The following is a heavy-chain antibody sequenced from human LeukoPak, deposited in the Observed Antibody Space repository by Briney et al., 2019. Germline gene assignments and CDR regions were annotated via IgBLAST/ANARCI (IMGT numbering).Heavy chain of an antibody. D-gene: IGHD7-27*01. J-gene: IGHJ6*02. CDR3: IRIRTGEHQYGMDV. CDR1: GFPFSTYD. V-gene: IGHV3-13*01. CDR2: IDSVGNT. Sequence: GRSLRLSCAAAGFPFSTYDMHWVRQTPGKGLDWVSAIDSVGNTYYSGSVKGRFTISRENAKTSLYLQMNSLRDGDTAVYYCIRIRTGEHQYGMDVWGQGTTVTVSS.